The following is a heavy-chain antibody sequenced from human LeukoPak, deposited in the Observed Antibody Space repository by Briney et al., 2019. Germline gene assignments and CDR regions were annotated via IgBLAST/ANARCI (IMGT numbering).Heavy chain of an antibody. CDR3: ARAGRGTSYYTVDF. Sequence: GSSVKVSCKASGGTFSSYAISWVRQAPGQGLEWMGRIHPNSGGTNYAQKFQGRVTMTRDTSISTVYMDLSRLRSDDTAVYYCARAGRGTSYYTVDFWGQGTLVTVSS. CDR1: GGTFSSYA. V-gene: IGHV1-2*06. J-gene: IGHJ4*02. D-gene: IGHD3-9*01. CDR2: IHPNSGGT.